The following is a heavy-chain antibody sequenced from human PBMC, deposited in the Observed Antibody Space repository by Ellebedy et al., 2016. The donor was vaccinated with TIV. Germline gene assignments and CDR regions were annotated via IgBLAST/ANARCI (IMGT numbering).Heavy chain of an antibody. CDR3: ALSGYTGYDRPM. Sequence: GGSLRLSXAASGFTFRIHAMAWVRQAPGKGLEWVSVVRGSDIDTSYADSVKGRFTVSRDNSKNTLFLQMNSLRAEDTAIYYCALSGYTGYDRPMWGQGTMVTVSS. CDR2: VRGSDIDT. CDR1: GFTFRIHA. V-gene: IGHV3-23*01. J-gene: IGHJ3*01. D-gene: IGHD5-12*01.